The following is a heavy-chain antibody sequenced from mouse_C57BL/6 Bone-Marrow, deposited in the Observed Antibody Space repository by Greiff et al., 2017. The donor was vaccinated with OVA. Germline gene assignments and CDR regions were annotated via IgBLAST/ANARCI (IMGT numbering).Heavy chain of an antibody. CDR2: ISSGSSTI. J-gene: IGHJ3*01. Sequence: EVKLVESGGGLVKPGGSLKLSCAASGFTFSDYGMHWVRQAPEKGLEWVAYISSGSSTIYYADTVKGRFTISRDNAKNTLFLQMTSLRSEDTAMYYCARFDGYPFAYWGQGTLVTVSA. V-gene: IGHV5-17*01. CDR1: GFTFSDYG. CDR3: ARFDGYPFAY. D-gene: IGHD2-3*01.